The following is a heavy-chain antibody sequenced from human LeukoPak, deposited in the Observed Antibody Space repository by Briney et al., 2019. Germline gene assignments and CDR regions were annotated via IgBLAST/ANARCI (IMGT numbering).Heavy chain of an antibody. CDR2: IYYSGST. CDR1: GGSISSSSYY. D-gene: IGHD2-8*01. J-gene: IGHJ4*02. Sequence: SETLSLTCTVSGGSISSSSYYWGWIRQPPGKGLEWIGSIYYSGSTHYNPSLKSRVTISVDTSKNQFSLKLSSVTAADTAVYYCARGLTNGQAFDYWGQGTLVSVSS. V-gene: IGHV4-39*07. CDR3: ARGLTNGQAFDY.